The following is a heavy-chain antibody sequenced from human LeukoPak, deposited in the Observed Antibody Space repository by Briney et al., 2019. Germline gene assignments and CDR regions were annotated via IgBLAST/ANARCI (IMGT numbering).Heavy chain of an antibody. D-gene: IGHD2-15*01. J-gene: IGHJ4*02. CDR2: ISSNGGST. Sequence: GGSLRLSCTASGFTFSGYAMHWVRQAPGKGLEYVSAISSNGGSTYYADSVRGRFTISRDNSKNTLYLQMGSLRAEDMAVYYCASGYCSGGSCPLVYWGQGTLVTVSS. V-gene: IGHV3-64*02. CDR3: ASGYCSGGSCPLVY. CDR1: GFTFSGYA.